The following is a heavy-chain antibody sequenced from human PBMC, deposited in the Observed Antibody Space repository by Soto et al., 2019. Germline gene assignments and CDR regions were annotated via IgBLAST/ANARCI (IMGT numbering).Heavy chain of an antibody. CDR1: GFTFSSYA. D-gene: IGHD3-9*01. CDR3: AKAILYYDILTGYFDY. CDR2: ISGSGGST. Sequence: PGGSLRLSCAASGFTFSSYAMSWVRQAPGKGLEWVSAISGSGGSTYYADSVKGRFTISRDNSKNTLYLQMNSLRAEDTAVYYCAKAILYYDILTGYFDYWGQGTLVTVYS. J-gene: IGHJ4*02. V-gene: IGHV3-23*01.